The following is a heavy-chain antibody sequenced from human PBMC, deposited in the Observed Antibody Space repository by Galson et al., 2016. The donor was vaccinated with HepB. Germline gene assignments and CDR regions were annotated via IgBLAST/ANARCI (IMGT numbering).Heavy chain of an antibody. J-gene: IGHJ5*02. V-gene: IGHV3-74*01. CDR1: GFAFSSHW. CDR2: INSDGTIS. CDR3: VRDHSVVPATAYSWFDP. Sequence: SLRLSCAASGFAFSSHWMHWVRQAPGPALMWVARINSDGTISTYADSVKGRFTISRDTAKNTRYLEMNSQRVEDTAGYNCVRDHSVVPATAYSWFDPWGQGTLVTVSS. D-gene: IGHD2-21*02.